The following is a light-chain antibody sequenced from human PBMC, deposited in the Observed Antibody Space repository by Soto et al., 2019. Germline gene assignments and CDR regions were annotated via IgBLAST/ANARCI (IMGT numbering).Light chain of an antibody. CDR2: RAS. J-gene: IGKJ5*01. CDR3: QQSYSTPIT. CDR1: QDIGTW. Sequence: DIQMTQSPSTLSASVGDKVTITCRASQDIGTWLAWYQQKPEKAPKALIYRASHLESGVPSRFSGSGSGTDFTLTISSLQPEDFATYYCQQSYSTPITFGQGTRLEIK. V-gene: IGKV1-5*03.